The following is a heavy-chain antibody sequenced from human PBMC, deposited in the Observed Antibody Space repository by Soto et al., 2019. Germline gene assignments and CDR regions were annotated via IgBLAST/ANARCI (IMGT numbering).Heavy chain of an antibody. Sequence: EVQLLESGGGLVQPGGSLRLSCAASGFTFSSYAMSWVRQAPGKGLEWVSAISGSGGSKYYADSVKGRFTISRDNSKNTLYLQMNSPRAEDTAVYYCAEVRDCSNTICYDWFDPWGQGTLVTVSS. V-gene: IGHV3-23*01. CDR2: ISGSGGSK. J-gene: IGHJ5*02. CDR1: GFTFSSYA. CDR3: AEVRDCSNTICYDWFDP. D-gene: IGHD2-2*01.